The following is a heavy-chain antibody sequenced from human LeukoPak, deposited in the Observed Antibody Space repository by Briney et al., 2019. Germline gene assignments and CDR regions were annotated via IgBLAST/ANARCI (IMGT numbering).Heavy chain of an antibody. CDR1: GFTFSSFD. V-gene: IGHV3-13*01. D-gene: IGHD1-1*01. CDR3: ARGPPRGKYYYMDV. J-gene: IGHJ6*03. Sequence: GGPLRLSCAASGFTFSSFDMHGVGHPPGQGLEGASTIGTASDTYYPGSVEGRFTLSRDNAKNSLYLQMNSLTAGDTAVYYCARGPPRGKYYYMDVWGKGTTVTVSS. CDR2: IGTASDT.